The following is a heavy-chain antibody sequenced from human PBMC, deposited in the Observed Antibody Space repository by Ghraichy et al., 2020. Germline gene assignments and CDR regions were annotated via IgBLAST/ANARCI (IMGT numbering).Heavy chain of an antibody. V-gene: IGHV5-51*01. D-gene: IGHD6-13*01. Sequence: GESLNISCKGSGYSFTSYWIGWVRQMPGKGLEWMGIIYPGDSDTRYSPSFQGQVTISADKSISTAYLQWSSLKASDTAMYYCARPAMYSSSWYVWSWYFDLRGRGTLVTVSS. CDR2: IYPGDSDT. J-gene: IGHJ2*01. CDR1: GYSFTSYW. CDR3: ARPAMYSSSWYVWSWYFDL.